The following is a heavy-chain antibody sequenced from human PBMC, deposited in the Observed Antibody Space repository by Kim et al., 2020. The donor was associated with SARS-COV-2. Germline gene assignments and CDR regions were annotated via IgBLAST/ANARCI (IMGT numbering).Heavy chain of an antibody. Sequence: NDAQKCKGRVTMTRDTSISTAYMELSRLRSEDTAVYYWARSRITGTELDYWGQGTLVTVSS. V-gene: IGHV1-2*02. D-gene: IGHD1-20*01. CDR3: ARSRITGTELDY. J-gene: IGHJ4*02.